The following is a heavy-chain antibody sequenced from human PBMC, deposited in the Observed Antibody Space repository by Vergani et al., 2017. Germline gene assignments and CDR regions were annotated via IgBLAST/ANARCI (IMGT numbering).Heavy chain of an antibody. CDR2: ISGSGGST. CDR1: GFTFSSYA. CDR3: AKDRVTRMGVVIGYFDY. J-gene: IGHJ4*02. V-gene: IGHV3-23*01. D-gene: IGHD3-3*01. Sequence: EVQLLESGGGLVQPGGSLRLSCAASGFTFSSYAMSWVRQAPGKGLEWVSAISGSGGSTYYADSVKGRFTISRDNSKNTLYLQMNSLRAEDTAVYYCAKDRVTRMGVVIGYFDYGGQATLVTVSS.